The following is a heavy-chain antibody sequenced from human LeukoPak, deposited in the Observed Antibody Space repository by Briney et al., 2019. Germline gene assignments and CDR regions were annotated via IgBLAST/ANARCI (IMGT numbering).Heavy chain of an antibody. CDR3: ARVVVAATGTWFDP. CDR1: GYTFTGYY. CDR2: INPNSGGT. J-gene: IGHJ5*02. Sequence: ASVTVSCKASGYTFTGYYMHWVRQAPGQGLEWMGWINPNSGGTNYAQKFQGRVTMTRDTSISTAYMELSRLRSDDTAVYYCARVVVAATGTWFDPWGQGTLVTVSS. D-gene: IGHD2-15*01. V-gene: IGHV1-2*02.